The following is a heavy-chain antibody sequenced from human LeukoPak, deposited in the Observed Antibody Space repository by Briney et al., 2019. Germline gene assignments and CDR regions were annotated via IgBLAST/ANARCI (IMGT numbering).Heavy chain of an antibody. Sequence: ASVKVSCKASGYTFINYYMHWVRQAPGQGLEWMGIIKPSGGNTNYAQKFQGRVTMTRDTSTSTVYMELSSLRSEDTALYYCARDGGDGSSTRVCYLDCWGRGTQVTVSS. V-gene: IGHV1-46*01. J-gene: IGHJ4*02. CDR1: GYTFINYY. CDR3: ARDGGDGSSTRVCYLDC. D-gene: IGHD2-2*01. CDR2: IKPSGGNT.